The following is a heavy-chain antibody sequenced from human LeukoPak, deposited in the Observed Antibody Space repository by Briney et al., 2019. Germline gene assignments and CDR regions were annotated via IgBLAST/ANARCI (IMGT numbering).Heavy chain of an antibody. V-gene: IGHV3-11*06. CDR3: ARESYNWNDQRGTAFDI. D-gene: IGHD1-20*01. CDR2: ISSSSSYT. CDR1: AFTFSDYY. J-gene: IGHJ3*02. Sequence: PGGSLRLSCAASAFTFSDYYMSWIRQAPGKGLEWVSYISSSSSYTNYADSVKGRFTISRDNAKNSLYLQMNSLRAEDTAVYYCARESYNWNDQRGTAFDIWGQGTMVTVSS.